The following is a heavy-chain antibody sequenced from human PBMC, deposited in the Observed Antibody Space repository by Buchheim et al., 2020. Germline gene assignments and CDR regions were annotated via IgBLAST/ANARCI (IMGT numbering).Heavy chain of an antibody. D-gene: IGHD3-22*01. J-gene: IGHJ5*02. Sequence: EVQLVESGGGLVQPGGSLRLSCAASGFTFSSYWMSWVRQAPGKGLEWVANIKQDGSEKYYVDSVKGRFTISRDNAKNSLYLQMNSLRAEDTAVYYCARVPMIVVANLRFAVDPWGQGTL. CDR2: IKQDGSEK. CDR3: ARVPMIVVANLRFAVDP. CDR1: GFTFSSYW. V-gene: IGHV3-7*03.